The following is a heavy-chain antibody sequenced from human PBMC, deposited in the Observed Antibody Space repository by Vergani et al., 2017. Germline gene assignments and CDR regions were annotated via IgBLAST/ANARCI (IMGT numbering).Heavy chain of an antibody. CDR3: ARERARMYYYAPETFDI. Sequence: QVQLVQSGAEVKKPGASVKVSCKASGYTFTSYGISWVRQAPGQGLEWMGWISAYNGNTNYAQKLQGRVTMTTDTSTSTAYMELRSLRSDDTAVYYCARERARMYYYAPETFDIWGQGTMVTVSS. J-gene: IGHJ3*02. D-gene: IGHD3-10*01. CDR2: ISAYNGNT. V-gene: IGHV1-18*01. CDR1: GYTFTSYG.